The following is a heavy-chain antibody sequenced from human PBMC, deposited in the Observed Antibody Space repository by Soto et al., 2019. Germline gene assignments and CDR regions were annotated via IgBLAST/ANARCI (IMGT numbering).Heavy chain of an antibody. J-gene: IGHJ4*02. CDR2: MNPDGSSR. CDR1: GFTLSSNW. CDR3: ARGGNGSSGQYDLDDY. D-gene: IGHD3-10*01. V-gene: IGHV3-74*01. Sequence: EVQLVESGGDLVQPGGSLRLSCEASGFTLSSNWMHWVRQAPGKGLVWVSRMNPDGSSRGYADSVKGRFTISRDNAKNTLFLQMNRLRAEDTAVYYCARGGNGSSGQYDLDDYWGQATLVTVSS.